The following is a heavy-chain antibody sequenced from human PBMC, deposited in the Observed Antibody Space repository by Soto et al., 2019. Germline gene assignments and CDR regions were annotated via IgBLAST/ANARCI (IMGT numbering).Heavy chain of an antibody. D-gene: IGHD3-22*01. CDR2: ILHDGRDL. CDR3: ARADDRSDNVFDM. V-gene: IGHV3-33*05. CDR1: GFTFSKYG. J-gene: IGHJ3*02. Sequence: QVQLVESGGGMVQPGRSLRLSCAASGFTFSKYGMHWVPQATGTGLWWVAVILHDGRDLRYGDSVKGRLTISRDKSKNTMYSQINRLRDEDTAVYYCARADDRSDNVFDMWRLGTTVTVSS.